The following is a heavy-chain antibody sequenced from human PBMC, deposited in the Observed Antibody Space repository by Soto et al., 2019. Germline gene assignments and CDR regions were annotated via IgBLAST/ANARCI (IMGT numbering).Heavy chain of an antibody. CDR1: GFTFTSYG. CDR3: ARDVGLDSDDFFAY. Sequence: GGSLRLSCTASGFTFTSYGMGWVRQAPGKGLQWVSTIRGDGGQTHYTDSVKGRFSISRDNSKNTVYLQMDSLRAEDTAMYFCARDVGLDSDDFFAYSGQGTQVTVSS. D-gene: IGHD3-9*01. CDR2: IRGDGGQT. J-gene: IGHJ4*02. V-gene: IGHV3-23*01.